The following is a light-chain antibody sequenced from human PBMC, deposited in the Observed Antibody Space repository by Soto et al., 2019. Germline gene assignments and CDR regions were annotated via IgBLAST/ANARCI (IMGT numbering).Light chain of an antibody. V-gene: IGLV2-23*01. CDR2: EGI. Sequence: QSALTQPASVSGSLGKSITISCTGTGSDVGSYKLVSWYQQHPGKAPKLIIFEGINRPSGVSNRFSGSKSDNSASLTISGLQAEDEADYYCCSYVGTRVFGGGTKLTVL. CDR3: CSYVGTRV. J-gene: IGLJ3*02. CDR1: GSDVGSYKL.